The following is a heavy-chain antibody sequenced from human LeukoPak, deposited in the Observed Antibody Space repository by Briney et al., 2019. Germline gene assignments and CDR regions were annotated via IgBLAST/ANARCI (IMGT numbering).Heavy chain of an antibody. Sequence: GGSLRLSCAASGFTFSSYSMNWVRQAPGKGLEWVSSISSSSSYIYYADSVKGRFTISRDNAKNSLYLQMNSLRAEDTAVYYCARVNVYNWNDGGLDFDYWGQGTLVTVSS. V-gene: IGHV3-21*01. J-gene: IGHJ4*02. CDR2: ISSSSSYI. D-gene: IGHD1-1*01. CDR3: ARVNVYNWNDGGLDFDY. CDR1: GFTFSSYS.